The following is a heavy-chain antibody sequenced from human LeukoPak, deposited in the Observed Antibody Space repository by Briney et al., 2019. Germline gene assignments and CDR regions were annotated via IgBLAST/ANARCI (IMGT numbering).Heavy chain of an antibody. CDR1: GFTFSSYG. CDR3: AREGCSGGSCYGPYDGMDV. V-gene: IGHV3-30*02. D-gene: IGHD2-15*01. Sequence: GGSLRLSCAASGFTFSSYGMHWVRQAPGKGLEWVAFIRYDGSNKYYADSVKGRFTISRDNSKNTLYLQMNRLRAEDTAVYYCAREGCSGGSCYGPYDGMDVWGQGTTVTVSS. CDR2: IRYDGSNK. J-gene: IGHJ6*02.